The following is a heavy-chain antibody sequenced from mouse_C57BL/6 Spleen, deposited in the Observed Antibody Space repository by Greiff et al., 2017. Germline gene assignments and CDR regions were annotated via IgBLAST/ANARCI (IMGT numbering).Heavy chain of an antibody. D-gene: IGHD1-1*01. Sequence: VQLQQPGAELVKPGASVKLSCKASGYTFTSYWMQWVKQRPGQGLEWIGEIDPSDSYTNYNQKFKGKATLTVDTSSSTAYMQLSSLTSEDSAVYYCARLVVAEDYWGQGTTLTVSS. CDR1: GYTFTSYW. CDR3: ARLVVAEDY. CDR2: IDPSDSYT. J-gene: IGHJ2*01. V-gene: IGHV1-50*01.